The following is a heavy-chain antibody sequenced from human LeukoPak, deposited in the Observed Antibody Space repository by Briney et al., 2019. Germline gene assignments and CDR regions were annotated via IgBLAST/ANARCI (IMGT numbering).Heavy chain of an antibody. CDR3: ARVKSIAATLTEYYFDY. CDR2: IYTSGST. Sequence: SSETLSLTCTVSGGSISSYYWSWIRQPAGKGLEWIGRIYTSGSTNYNPSLKSRVTMSVDTSKNQFSLKLSSVTAAATAVYYCARVKSIAATLTEYYFDYWGQGTLVTVSS. J-gene: IGHJ4*02. CDR1: GGSISSYY. V-gene: IGHV4-4*07. D-gene: IGHD6-6*01.